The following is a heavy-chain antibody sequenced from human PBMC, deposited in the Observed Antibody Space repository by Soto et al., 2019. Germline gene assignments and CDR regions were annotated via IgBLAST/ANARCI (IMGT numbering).Heavy chain of an antibody. CDR2: ISGSGGTT. J-gene: IGHJ3*02. CDR3: ARSDNCCFSAFDI. D-gene: IGHD1-20*01. CDR1: GFTFSSYA. V-gene: IGHV3-23*01. Sequence: EVQLLESGGGLVQPGGSLRLSCAASGFTFSSYAMSWVRQAPGKGLEWVSAISGSGGTTYYADSVKGRFTFSRDNSKNTLSLQMNSLIAEDTAVYYCARSDNCCFSAFDIWGQGTMVTVSS.